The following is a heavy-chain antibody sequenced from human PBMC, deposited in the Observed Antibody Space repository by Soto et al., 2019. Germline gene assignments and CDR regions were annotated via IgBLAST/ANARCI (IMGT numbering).Heavy chain of an antibody. D-gene: IGHD3-3*01. CDR2: INHTGGT. CDR1: GGSVNGYY. V-gene: IGHV4-34*01. CDR3: ATRITVFGLLIPPFDP. J-gene: IGHJ5*02. Sequence: SETLSLTCAVYGGSVNGYYWNWIRQPPGKGLEWIGEINHTGGTHYIPSLKSRVTMSVDTSKNQFSLRLSSVTAADTAIYYCATRITVFGLLIPPFDPWGQGTQVTVSS.